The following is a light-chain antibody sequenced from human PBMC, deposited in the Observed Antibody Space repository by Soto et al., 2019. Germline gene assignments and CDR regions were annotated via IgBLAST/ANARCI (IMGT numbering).Light chain of an antibody. CDR1: QTVSSRY. V-gene: IGKV3-20*01. Sequence: DIVLTQSPDTLSLSPGESATLSCRASQTVSSRYLVWYRQKPGQVPRLLMYGASSRATGTPDRFTGSGSGTDFTLTINSLEPEDFAVYYCQQCGSSPWTFGQGTRVEVK. CDR2: GAS. J-gene: IGKJ1*01. CDR3: QQCGSSPWT.